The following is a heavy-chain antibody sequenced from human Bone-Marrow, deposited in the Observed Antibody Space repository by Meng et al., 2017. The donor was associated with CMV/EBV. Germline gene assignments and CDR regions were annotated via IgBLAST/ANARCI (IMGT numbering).Heavy chain of an antibody. CDR1: GFTFRSYA. CDR2: ISYDGSNK. CDR3: ARDLVMIGSSFDY. Sequence: GESLKISCAAPGFTFRSYAMHWVRQAPGKGLEWVAVISYDGSNKYYSDSVKGRFTISRDNSKSTLYLQMNSLRAEDTALYYCARDLVMIGSSFDYWGQGTLVTVSS. V-gene: IGHV3-30*04. J-gene: IGHJ4*02. D-gene: IGHD1-26*01.